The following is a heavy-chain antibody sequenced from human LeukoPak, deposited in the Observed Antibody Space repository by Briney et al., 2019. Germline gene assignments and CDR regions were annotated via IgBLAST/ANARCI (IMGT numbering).Heavy chain of an antibody. CDR2: INHSGST. Sequence: PSETLSLTCTVSGGSISSSSYYWSWIRQPPGKGLEWIGEINHSGSTNYNPSLKSRVTISVDTSKNQFSLKLSSVTAADTAVYYCAIVEMATDPIDYWGQGTLVTVSS. D-gene: IGHD5-24*01. CDR1: GGSISSSSYY. J-gene: IGHJ4*02. CDR3: AIVEMATDPIDY. V-gene: IGHV4-39*07.